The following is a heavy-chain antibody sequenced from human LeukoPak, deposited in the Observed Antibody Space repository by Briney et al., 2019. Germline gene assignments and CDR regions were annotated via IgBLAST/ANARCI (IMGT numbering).Heavy chain of an antibody. V-gene: IGHV4-4*07. CDR1: GGSISSYY. CDR3: AREYEDYDFWSGYYTGSHHYFDC. CDR2: IYTSGST. D-gene: IGHD3-3*01. J-gene: IGHJ4*02. Sequence: SETLSLTCTVSGGSISSYYWSWIRQPAGKGLEWIGRIYTSGSTNYNPSLKSRVTMSVDTSKNQFSLKLSSVTAADTAVYYCAREYEDYDFWSGYYTGSHHYFDCWGQGTLVTVSS.